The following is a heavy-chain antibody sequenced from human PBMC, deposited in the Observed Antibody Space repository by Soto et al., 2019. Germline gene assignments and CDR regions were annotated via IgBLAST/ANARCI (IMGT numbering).Heavy chain of an antibody. CDR1: GGSISSSNW. Sequence: PSETLSLTCAVSGGSISSSNWWSWVRQPPGKGLEWIGTLYSGGSAYYNASLKSRVAMSVDTSKNQFSLKVTSVTAADTAVYYCVKRSPGTMLDNWGQGTLVTVSS. V-gene: IGHV4-4*02. J-gene: IGHJ4*02. CDR3: VKRSPGTMLDN. CDR2: LYSGGSA.